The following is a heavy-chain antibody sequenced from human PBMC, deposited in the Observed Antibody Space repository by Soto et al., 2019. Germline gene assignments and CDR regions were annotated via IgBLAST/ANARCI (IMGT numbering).Heavy chain of an antibody. J-gene: IGHJ4*02. CDR3: ARGDRDFWSGYYTLDY. CDR1: GFTFSSYD. CDR2: IGTAGDT. D-gene: IGHD3-3*01. Sequence: PGGSLRLSCAASGFTFSSYDMHWVRQATGKGLEWVSAIGTAGDTYYPGSVKGRFTISRENAKNSLYLQMNSLRAGDTAVYYCARGDRDFWSGYYTLDYWGQGILVTVSS. V-gene: IGHV3-13*01.